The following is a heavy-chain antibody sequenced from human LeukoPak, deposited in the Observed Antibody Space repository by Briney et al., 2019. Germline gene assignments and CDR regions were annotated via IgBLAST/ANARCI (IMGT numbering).Heavy chain of an antibody. Sequence: SETLSLTCTVSGGSISSSSYYWGWIRQPPGKGLEWIASIFYSGRTYYNPSLKSRVTISVDTSKNQFSLKLTSVTAADTAVYYCARRGSGRNWFDPWGQGTLVTVSS. J-gene: IGHJ5*02. CDR2: IFYSGRT. CDR1: GGSISSSSYY. V-gene: IGHV4-39*01. D-gene: IGHD1-1*01. CDR3: ARRGSGRNWFDP.